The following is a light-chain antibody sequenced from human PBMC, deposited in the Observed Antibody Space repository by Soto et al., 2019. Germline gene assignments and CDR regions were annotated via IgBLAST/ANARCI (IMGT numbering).Light chain of an antibody. Sequence: EIVLTQSPGTLSLSPGERATLSCRASQSVSRNSLAWYQQQPGQAPRLLIYGASSRATDIPDRFSGSGSGTHFTLIVSRLEPEDFAMYFCQQSGTSPPTFGPGTKVDIK. V-gene: IGKV3-20*01. CDR1: QSVSRNS. J-gene: IGKJ3*01. CDR2: GAS. CDR3: QQSGTSPPT.